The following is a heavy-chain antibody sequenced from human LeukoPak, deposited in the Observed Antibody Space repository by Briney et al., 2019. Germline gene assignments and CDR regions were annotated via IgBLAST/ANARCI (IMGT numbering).Heavy chain of an antibody. J-gene: IGHJ5*02. V-gene: IGHV3-7*01. CDR1: GFTFSSYW. Sequence: GGSLRLSCAASGFTFSSYWMSWVRQAPGKGLEWVANIKQDGSEKYYVDSVKGRFTISRDNAKNSLYLQMNRLRAEDTAVYYCARDSRYHSGWGSYQPYWFDPWGQGTLVTVSS. D-gene: IGHD3-10*01. CDR3: ARDSRYHSGWGSYQPYWFDP. CDR2: IKQDGSEK.